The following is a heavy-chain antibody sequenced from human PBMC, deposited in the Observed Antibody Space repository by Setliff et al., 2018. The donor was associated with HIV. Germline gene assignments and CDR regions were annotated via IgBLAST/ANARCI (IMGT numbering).Heavy chain of an antibody. Sequence: KPSETLSLTCTVSGGSISSYYWSWIRQPPGKGLEWIGYIYYSGSTNYNPSLKSRVTISVDTSKNQFSLKLSSVTAADTAVYYCARQITMVRGVYQPYYYYYMDVWGKGTTVTVSS. V-gene: IGHV4-59*08. J-gene: IGHJ6*03. CDR1: GGSISSYY. CDR3: ARQITMVRGVYQPYYYYYMDV. CDR2: IYYSGST. D-gene: IGHD3-10*01.